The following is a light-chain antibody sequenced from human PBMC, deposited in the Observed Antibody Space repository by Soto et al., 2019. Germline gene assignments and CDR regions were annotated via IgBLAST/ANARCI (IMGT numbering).Light chain of an antibody. CDR3: CSYAGSSTLV. V-gene: IGLV2-23*02. CDR1: SSDVGSYNL. Sequence: QSALTQPASVSGSPGQSITISCTGTSSDVGSYNLVSWYQQHPGKAPKLMIYEVSTRPSGVSNRFSGSKSGTTASLTISGLQAEDEAAYYCCSYAGSSTLVFGGGTKVTVL. CDR2: EVS. J-gene: IGLJ3*02.